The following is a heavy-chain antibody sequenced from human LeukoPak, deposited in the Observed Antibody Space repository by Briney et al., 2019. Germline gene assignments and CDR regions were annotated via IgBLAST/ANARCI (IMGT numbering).Heavy chain of an antibody. J-gene: IGHJ6*02. CDR3: ARELPRRVRAQSGMDV. D-gene: IGHD3-10*01. V-gene: IGHV7-4-1*02. Sequence: ASVKVSCKASGYTFTSYAMNWVRQAPGQGLEWMGWINTNTGNPTYAQGFTGRFVFSLDTSVSTAYLQISSLKAEDTAVYYCARELPRRVRAQSGMDVWGQGTTVTVSS. CDR1: GYTFTSYA. CDR2: INTNTGNP.